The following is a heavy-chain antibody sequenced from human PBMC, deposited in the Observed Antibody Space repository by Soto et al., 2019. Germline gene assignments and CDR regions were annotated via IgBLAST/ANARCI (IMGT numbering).Heavy chain of an antibody. D-gene: IGHD5-12*01. Sequence: PGGSLRLSCAASGFTFSSYAMSWVRQAPGKGLEWVSPISSNGSSTSYADSVKGRFTISRDNAKNTLYLQMNSLRAEDTAVYYCARDSQTRIQYSGYPNDAFDIWGQGTMVTVSS. J-gene: IGHJ3*02. CDR1: GFTFSSYA. CDR2: ISSNGSST. V-gene: IGHV3-74*01. CDR3: ARDSQTRIQYSGYPNDAFDI.